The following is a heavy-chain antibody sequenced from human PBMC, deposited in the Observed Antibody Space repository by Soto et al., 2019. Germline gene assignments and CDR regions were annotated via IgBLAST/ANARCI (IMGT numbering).Heavy chain of an antibody. CDR1: GFTFSDYY. CDR3: AKDRNYYDSSGYDY. J-gene: IGHJ4*02. D-gene: IGHD3-22*01. Sequence: SGGSLRLSCAASGFTFSDYYMSWVRQAPGKGLEWVSTIIGSGGSTYYADSVKGRFSVSRDNSKNTLYLQMNSLRAEDTAVYYCAKDRNYYDSSGYDYWGQGTLVTVSS. CDR2: IIGSGGST. V-gene: IGHV3-23*01.